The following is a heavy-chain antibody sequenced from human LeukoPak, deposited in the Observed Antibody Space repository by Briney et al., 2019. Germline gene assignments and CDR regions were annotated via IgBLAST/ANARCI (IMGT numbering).Heavy chain of an antibody. CDR3: ARGGAVERYCSSTSCYSLDAFDI. J-gene: IGHJ3*02. D-gene: IGHD2-2*01. Sequence: HWESPRITWKGSGYSLTSYWISWVRQMPGKGLEWTGGIDPSDSYTNYSPSFQAHLTIPADKSIRPPYLPWSSLKRSHTAMYYCARGGAVERYCSSTSCYSLDAFDIWGQGTMVTVSS. CDR2: IDPSDSYT. CDR1: GYSLTSYW. V-gene: IGHV5-10-1*01.